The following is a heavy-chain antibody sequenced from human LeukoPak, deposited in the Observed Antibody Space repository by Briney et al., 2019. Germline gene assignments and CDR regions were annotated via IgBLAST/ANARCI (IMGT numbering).Heavy chain of an antibody. CDR1: GSIFSSYG. V-gene: IGHV3-30*02. Sequence: GGSLRLSCAASGSIFSSYGMHWVRQAPGKGLEWVAFIRYDGSNKYYADSVKGRFAISRDNSKNSLYLEMNSLRTEDTALYYCAKDKGYGGNDGDAFDIWGQGTMVTVSS. CDR3: AKDKGYGGNDGDAFDI. D-gene: IGHD4/OR15-4a*01. J-gene: IGHJ3*02. CDR2: IRYDGSNK.